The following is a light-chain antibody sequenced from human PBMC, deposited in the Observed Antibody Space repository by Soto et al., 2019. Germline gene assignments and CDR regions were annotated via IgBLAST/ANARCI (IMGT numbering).Light chain of an antibody. V-gene: IGKV1-17*01. CDR1: QGIRND. CDR2: AAS. CDR3: LQHNSYPWT. J-gene: IGKJ1*01. Sequence: DIQMTQSPSSLSASVGDRVTITCLASQGIRNDLSWYQQKPGKAPKRLIYAASSLPSGVPSRFSGSGSGTEFTLTISSLQPEDFATYYCLQHNSYPWTFGQGTKVDI.